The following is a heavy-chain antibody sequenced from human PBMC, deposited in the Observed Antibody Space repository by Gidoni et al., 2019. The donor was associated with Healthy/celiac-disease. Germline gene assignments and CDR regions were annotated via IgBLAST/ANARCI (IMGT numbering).Heavy chain of an antibody. V-gene: IGHV4-39*01. CDR1: GGSISSSSYY. CDR3: ARLPYDYVWGSYRDAFDI. CDR2: IYYSGST. J-gene: IGHJ3*02. Sequence: QLQLQESGPGLVKPSETLSLTCTVSGGSISSSSYYWGWIRQPPGKGLEWIGSIYYSGSTYYNPSLKSLVTIAVDTSKNQFSLKLSSVTAADTAVYYCARLPYDYVWGSYRDAFDIWGQGTMVTVSS. D-gene: IGHD3-16*02.